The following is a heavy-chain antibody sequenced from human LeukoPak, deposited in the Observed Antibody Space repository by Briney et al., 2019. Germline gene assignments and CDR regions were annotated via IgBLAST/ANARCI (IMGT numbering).Heavy chain of an antibody. Sequence: PGGSLRLSCAASGFTFSSYAMAWVRQAPGKGLEWVSGISGSGGTTYYADSVKGRFTISRDNSKSTLYLQMNSLRAEDTAVYYCAKDPENIVATIIDYWGQGTLVTVSS. D-gene: IGHD5-12*01. CDR3: AKDPENIVATIIDY. J-gene: IGHJ4*02. CDR2: ISGSGGTT. V-gene: IGHV3-23*01. CDR1: GFTFSSYA.